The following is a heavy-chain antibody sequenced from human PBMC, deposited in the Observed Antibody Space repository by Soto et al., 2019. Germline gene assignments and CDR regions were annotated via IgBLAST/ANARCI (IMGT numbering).Heavy chain of an antibody. CDR3: ARHMEGGYCGVACARPEY. CDR2: ISSTGST. CDR1: GDSITRSDFY. D-gene: IGHD2-21*01. V-gene: IGHV4-39*01. Sequence: SETLSLTCTVSGDSITRSDFYWGWIRQPPGKRLEWIGTISSTGSTYYNPSLRSRVTISGHTSKNQISLKMSSVTAADTALYHRARHMEGGYCGVACARPEYWRQANLVTVAS. J-gene: IGHJ1*01.